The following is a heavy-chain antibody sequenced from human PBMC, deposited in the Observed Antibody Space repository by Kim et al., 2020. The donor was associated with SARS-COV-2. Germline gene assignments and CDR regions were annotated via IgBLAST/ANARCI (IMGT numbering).Heavy chain of an antibody. D-gene: IGHD3-22*01. CDR3: ATRPAKVVNLSFDY. Sequence: ADSVKGRFTISRDNSKNTLYLQMNSRRADDTAVYYCATRPAKVVNLSFDYWGQGSLVTVSS. J-gene: IGHJ4*02. V-gene: IGHV3-23*01.